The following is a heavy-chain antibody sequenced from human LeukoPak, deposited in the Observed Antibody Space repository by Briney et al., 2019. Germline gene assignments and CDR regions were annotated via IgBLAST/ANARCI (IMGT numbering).Heavy chain of an antibody. CDR3: ARAVRGYSGYGPKAYFDY. Sequence: PSETLSLTCTVSGGSISSHYWSWIRQPPGKGLEWIGYIYYSGSTNYIPSLKSRVTISVDTSKNQFSLKLSSVTAADTAVYYCARAVRGYSGYGPKAYFDYWGQGTLVTVSS. V-gene: IGHV4-59*11. D-gene: IGHD5-12*01. J-gene: IGHJ4*02. CDR1: GGSISSHY. CDR2: IYYSGST.